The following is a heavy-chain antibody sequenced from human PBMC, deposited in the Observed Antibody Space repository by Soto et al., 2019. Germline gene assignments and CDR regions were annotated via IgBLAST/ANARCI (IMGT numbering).Heavy chain of an antibody. V-gene: IGHV1-69*12. Sequence: QVQLMQSGAEVKKPGSSVKVSCKASGGTFSTSAISWVRQAPGEGLEWVGGIMPVFATPDYAQKFQGRVTISADEATTTAYLELTSLTTDDTAVYYCARDKDRQQLGGNYYYISDAWGQGTAITVSS. J-gene: IGHJ6*02. CDR2: IMPVFATP. D-gene: IGHD3-3*02. CDR3: ARDKDRQQLGGNYYYISDA. CDR1: GGTFSTSA.